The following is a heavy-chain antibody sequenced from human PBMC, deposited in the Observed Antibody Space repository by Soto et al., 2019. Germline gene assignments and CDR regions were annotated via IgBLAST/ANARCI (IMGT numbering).Heavy chain of an antibody. D-gene: IGHD5-18*01. CDR3: ARERQLWFDP. V-gene: IGHV1-69*05. J-gene: IGHJ5*02. CDR1: GGTFSSYA. CDR2: IIPIFGTA. Sequence: SVKVSCKASGGTFSSYAISWVRQAPGQGLEWMGWIIPIFGTANYAQKFQGRVTITTDASTSTAYMELRSLRSDDTAVYYCARERQLWFDPWGQGTLVTVSS.